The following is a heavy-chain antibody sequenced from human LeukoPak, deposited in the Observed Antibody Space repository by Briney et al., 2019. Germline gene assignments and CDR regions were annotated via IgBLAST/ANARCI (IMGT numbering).Heavy chain of an antibody. J-gene: IGHJ3*02. CDR1: GFTFSSYA. Sequence: PGGSLRLSCAASGFTFSSYAMSWVRQAPGKGLEWVSAISGSGGSTYYADSVKGRFTISRDNFKNTLYLQMNSLRGEDTAVYYCAKYAWNFGFHNVVVPAAHKPGAFDIWGQGTMVTVSS. CDR2: ISGSGGST. V-gene: IGHV3-23*01. CDR3: AKYAWNFGFHNVVVPAAHKPGAFDI. D-gene: IGHD2-2*01.